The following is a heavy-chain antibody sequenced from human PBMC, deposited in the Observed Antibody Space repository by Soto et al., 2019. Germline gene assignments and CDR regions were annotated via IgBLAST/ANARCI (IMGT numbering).Heavy chain of an antibody. J-gene: IGHJ4*02. CDR2: INHSGNT. D-gene: IGHD6-19*01. CDR3: VRGQWLPRGEY. V-gene: IGHV4-34*01. CDR1: GGSFSGYF. Sequence: NPSETLSLTCAVYGGSFSGYFLTWIRQPPGKGLEWIGEINHSGNTYYNPSLKSRVTVSVDTSENHFSLRLTSVTAADTAVYYCVRGQWLPRGEYWGQGNLVTVSS.